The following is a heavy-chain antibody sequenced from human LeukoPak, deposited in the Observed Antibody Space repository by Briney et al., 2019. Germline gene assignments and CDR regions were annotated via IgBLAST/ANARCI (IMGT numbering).Heavy chain of an antibody. Sequence: ASVKVSCKASGYTFTSYAMHWVRQAPGQRLEWMGWINAGNGNTKYSQEFQGRVTITRDTSASTAYMELSSLRSEDMAVYYCARDRGSYYFFDYWGQGTLVTVSS. CDR3: ARDRGSYYFFDY. V-gene: IGHV1-3*03. CDR1: GYTFTSYA. D-gene: IGHD1-26*01. J-gene: IGHJ4*02. CDR2: INAGNGNT.